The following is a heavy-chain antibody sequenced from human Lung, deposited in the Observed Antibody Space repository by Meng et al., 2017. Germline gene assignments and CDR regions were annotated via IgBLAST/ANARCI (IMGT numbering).Heavy chain of an antibody. V-gene: IGHV4-30-4*01. CDR1: GGSISSCDYF. D-gene: IGHD2-2*02. CDR2: ISSSGST. J-gene: IGHJ5*02. CDR3: ARVIGDCTTCYKGWFDP. Sequence: QVQLRESGTGLVKPSQTLSLTFTGSGGSISSCDYFWIWFRQPPGKGLAWIGYISSSGSTYYNPSLKSRLTISLDTSKNQFSLTLNSVTAADTAVYYCARVIGDCTTCYKGWFDPWGQGTLVTVSS.